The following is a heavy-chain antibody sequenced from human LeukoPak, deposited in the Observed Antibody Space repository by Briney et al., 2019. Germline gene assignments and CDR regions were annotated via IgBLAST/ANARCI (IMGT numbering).Heavy chain of an antibody. CDR2: ISGSGGST. J-gene: IGHJ6*03. V-gene: IGHV3-23*01. CDR1: GFTFSSYG. Sequence: GGSLRLSCAASGFTFSSYGMSWVRQAPGKGLEWVSAISGSGGSTYYADSVKGRFTISRDNSKNTLYLQMNSLRAEDTAVYYCAKVCYYDSSGYYYGGHYYYMDVWGKGTTVTISS. CDR3: AKVCYYDSSGYYYGGHYYYMDV. D-gene: IGHD3-22*01.